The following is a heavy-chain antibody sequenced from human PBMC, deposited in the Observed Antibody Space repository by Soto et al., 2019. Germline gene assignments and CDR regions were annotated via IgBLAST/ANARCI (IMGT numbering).Heavy chain of an antibody. D-gene: IGHD3-10*01. V-gene: IGHV1-69*01. J-gene: IGHJ4*02. CDR3: ARDVEFRDGNISHLDY. Sequence: QVQLVQSGAEVKKPGSSVQVSCKASGGTFSSHVFNWVRQAPGQGLEWMGGIMPIIGTANYAQKFQGRVTSTADESTSTAYMELSSLRAEDTAVYYCARDVEFRDGNISHLDYWGQGTLVTVSS. CDR1: GGTFSSHV. CDR2: IMPIIGTA.